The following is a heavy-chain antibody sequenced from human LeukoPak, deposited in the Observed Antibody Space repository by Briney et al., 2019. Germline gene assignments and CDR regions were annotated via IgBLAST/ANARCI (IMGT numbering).Heavy chain of an antibody. V-gene: IGHV4-59*01. CDR1: GGFISSYY. Sequence: SETLSLTCTVSGGFISSYYWSWIRQPPGKALECIGYISYGGSTNYNPSLKSRATISVDTSKNQFSLKLTSVTAADTAVYYCARDGGDGPNYWGQGTLVTVSS. CDR3: ARDGGDGPNY. CDR2: ISYGGST. J-gene: IGHJ4*02. D-gene: IGHD3-16*01.